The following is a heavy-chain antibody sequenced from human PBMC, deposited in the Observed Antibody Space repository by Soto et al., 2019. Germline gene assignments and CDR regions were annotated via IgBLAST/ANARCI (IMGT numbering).Heavy chain of an antibody. V-gene: IGHV4-59*08. CDR3: ARQLTSRMPLYPYYYYYMDV. D-gene: IGHD2-21*02. CDR2: IHYSGST. J-gene: IGHJ6*03. Sequence: SETLSLTCTVSGGSISSYYWSWIRQPPGKGLEWIGYIHYSGSTNYNPSLKSRVTISVDTSQNQFSLELSSVTAADTAVYYCARQLTSRMPLYPYYYYYMDVWGKGTTVTVSS. CDR1: GGSISSYY.